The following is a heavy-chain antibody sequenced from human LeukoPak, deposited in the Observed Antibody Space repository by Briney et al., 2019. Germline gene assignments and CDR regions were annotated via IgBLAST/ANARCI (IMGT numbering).Heavy chain of an antibody. J-gene: IGHJ4*02. V-gene: IGHV3-23*01. Sequence: GGSLRLSCAASGFTFNNYAMSWVRQAPGKGLEWVSAISGSGDSAYYADSVKGRFTISRDNAKNSLYLQMNSLRAEDTAVYYCARKGYYILRLDYWGQGALVTVSS. CDR2: ISGSGDSA. D-gene: IGHD5-24*01. CDR1: GFTFNNYA. CDR3: ARKGYYILRLDY.